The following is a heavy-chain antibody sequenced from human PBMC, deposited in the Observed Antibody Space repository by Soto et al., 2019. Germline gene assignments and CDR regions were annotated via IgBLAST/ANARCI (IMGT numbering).Heavy chain of an antibody. J-gene: IGHJ4*02. Sequence: PGGSLRLSCAASGFTFSDYYVSWIRQAPGKGLEWVSYISSSGSTIYYADSVKGRFTISRDNSKNTVYLQMNSLRGEDTAMYYCTREDEILNGFDYWGQGTLVTVSS. CDR2: ISSSGSTI. CDR3: TREDEILNGFDY. D-gene: IGHD3-9*01. CDR1: GFTFSDYY. V-gene: IGHV3-11*04.